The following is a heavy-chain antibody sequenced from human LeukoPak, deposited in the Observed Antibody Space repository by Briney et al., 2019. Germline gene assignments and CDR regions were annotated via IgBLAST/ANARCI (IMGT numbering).Heavy chain of an antibody. CDR2: LKQDGSEK. CDR1: EFHLIIYA. V-gene: IGHV3-7*01. J-gene: IGHJ4*02. D-gene: IGHD5-18*01. CDR3: ARCQTPSYGSAY. Sequence: GGSVRLSCASTEFHLIIYALSSVRQAPGKWLEWVANLKQDGSEKYYVDSVKGRFTISRDHAKNSLYLQLNSLRAEDTAVWDCARCQTPSYGSAYWDQGTLVTVPS.